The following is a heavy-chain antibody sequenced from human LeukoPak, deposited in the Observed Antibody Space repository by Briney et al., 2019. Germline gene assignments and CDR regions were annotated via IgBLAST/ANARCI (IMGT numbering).Heavy chain of an antibody. D-gene: IGHD6-6*01. V-gene: IGHV3-74*01. Sequence: GGSLRPSCAPAGSTFTTFWIQWVRQAPGEGLVWVSRINSDGSSTSYADSVKGRFTISRDNAKNTLYLQMNSLRAEDTAVYYCARGQYSSSPLDYWGQGTLVTVSS. CDR3: ARGQYSSSPLDY. CDR2: INSDGSST. J-gene: IGHJ4*02. CDR1: GSTFTTFW.